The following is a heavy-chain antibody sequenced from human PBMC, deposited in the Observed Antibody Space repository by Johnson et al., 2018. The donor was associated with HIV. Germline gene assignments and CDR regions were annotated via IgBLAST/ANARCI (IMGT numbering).Heavy chain of an antibody. Sequence: QVQLVESGGGVVQPGRSLRLSCAASGFTFSSYAMHWVRQAPGKGLEWVAVISYDGSNKYYADSVKGRFTISRDNAKNSLYLQMNSMGAEDTAVYYCARDLRGAFDIWGQGTMVTVSS. J-gene: IGHJ3*02. CDR1: GFTFSSYA. V-gene: IGHV3-30*14. CDR2: ISYDGSNK. CDR3: ARDLRGAFDI. D-gene: IGHD4-17*01.